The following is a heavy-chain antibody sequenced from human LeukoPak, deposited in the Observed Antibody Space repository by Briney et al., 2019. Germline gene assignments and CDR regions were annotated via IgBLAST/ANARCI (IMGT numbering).Heavy chain of an antibody. CDR2: ISSDGSNK. V-gene: IGHV3-30*04. Sequence: GGSLRLSCAAAGFTFSSYAMHWVRQAPGKGLEWVAVISSDGSNKYYADSVKGRFTISRDNSKNTLYLQMNSLRAEDTAVYYCARDGDSSGYTYGYDAFDMWGQGTMVTVSS. CDR1: GFTFSSYA. D-gene: IGHD3-22*01. J-gene: IGHJ3*02. CDR3: ARDGDSSGYTYGYDAFDM.